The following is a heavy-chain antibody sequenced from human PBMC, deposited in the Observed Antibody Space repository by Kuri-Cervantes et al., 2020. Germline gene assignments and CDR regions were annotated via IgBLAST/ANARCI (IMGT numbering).Heavy chain of an antibody. V-gene: IGHV4-59*12. J-gene: IGHJ4*02. D-gene: IGHD6-13*01. CDR1: GGSISSSY. CDR3: ARGDGYSSSWYGY. Sequence: GSLRLSCTVSGGSISSSYWSWIRQSPGKGLEWIGYVFYTGTPYYSPSLKSRVTISLDTSKNQFSLKLSSVTAADTAVYYCARGDGYSSSWYGYWGQGTLVTVSS. CDR2: VFYTGTP.